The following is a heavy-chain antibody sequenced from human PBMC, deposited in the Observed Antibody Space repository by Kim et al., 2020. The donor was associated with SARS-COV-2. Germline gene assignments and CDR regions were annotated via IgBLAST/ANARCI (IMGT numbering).Heavy chain of an antibody. CDR2: INYSGGS. CDR1: GGSISTYH. J-gene: IGHJ2*01. CDR3: GRLSSLHTGDWY. D-gene: IGHD2-8*02. Sequence: SETLSLTCTVSGGSISTYHWSWIRQSPEKGLEWIGRINYSGGSNYNPSLKSRVIISVDTSQNQFSLRLDSVTAADTAVYLCGRLSSLHTGDWY. V-gene: IGHV4-59*01.